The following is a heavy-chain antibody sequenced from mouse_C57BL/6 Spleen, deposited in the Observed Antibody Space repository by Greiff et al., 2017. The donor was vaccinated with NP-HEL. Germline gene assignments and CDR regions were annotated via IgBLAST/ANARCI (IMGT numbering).Heavy chain of an antibody. V-gene: IGHV1-69*01. Sequence: VQLQQPGAELVMPGASVKLSCKASGYTFTSYWMHWVKQRPGQGLEWIGEIDPSDSYTNYNQKFKGKSTLTVDKSSSTAYMQLSSLTSEDSAVYYCAKGHYYGSSYRWYFDVWGTGTTVTVSS. CDR3: AKGHYYGSSYRWYFDV. D-gene: IGHD1-1*01. CDR2: IDPSDSYT. J-gene: IGHJ1*03. CDR1: GYTFTSYW.